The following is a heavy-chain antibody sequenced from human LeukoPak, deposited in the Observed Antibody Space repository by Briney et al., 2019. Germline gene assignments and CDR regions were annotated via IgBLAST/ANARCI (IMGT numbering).Heavy chain of an antibody. CDR2: IYYSGST. V-gene: IGHV4-39*01. CDR1: GGSISSGTYY. Sequence: SSETLSLTCTVSGGSISSGTYYWGWIRQPPGKGLEWFGSIYYSGSTYYNPSLKSRVTISVDTSKNQFSLKLSSVTAADTPVYYCARHVLYSGAVTGTVWFDPWGQGTLVTVSS. CDR3: ARHVLYSGAVTGTVWFDP. J-gene: IGHJ5*02. D-gene: IGHD6-19*01.